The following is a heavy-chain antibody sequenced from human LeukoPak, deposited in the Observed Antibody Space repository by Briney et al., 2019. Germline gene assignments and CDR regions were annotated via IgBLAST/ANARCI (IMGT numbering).Heavy chain of an antibody. CDR2: ISYDGSNK. J-gene: IGHJ6*02. D-gene: IGHD5-24*01. CDR1: GFTFSSYG. V-gene: IGHV3-30*03. Sequence: PGGSLRLSCAASGFTFSSYGMHWVRQAPGKGLEWVAVISYDGSNKYYADSVKGRFTISRDNSKNTLYLQMNSLRAEDTAVYYCARGGGYNYASYFYGMDVWGQGTTVTVSS. CDR3: ARGGGYNYASYFYGMDV.